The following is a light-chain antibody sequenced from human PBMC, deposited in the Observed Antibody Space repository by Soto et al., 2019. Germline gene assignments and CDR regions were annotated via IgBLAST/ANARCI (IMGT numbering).Light chain of an antibody. V-gene: IGLV2-14*01. CDR3: SSYTRSSTLWV. J-gene: IGLJ3*02. CDR1: SSDVGGYKY. Sequence: QSALTQPASVSGSPGQSITISCTGTSSDVGGYKYVSWYQQHPGKAPKLMIYEVSNRPSGVSNRFSGSKSGNTASLTISGLQAEDEADYYCSSYTRSSTLWVFGGGTKLTVL. CDR2: EVS.